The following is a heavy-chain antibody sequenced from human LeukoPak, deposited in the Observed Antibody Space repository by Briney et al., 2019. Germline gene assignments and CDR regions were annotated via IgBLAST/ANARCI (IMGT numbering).Heavy chain of an antibody. CDR2: ISGSGGST. CDR3: AKVEGEGTYYYDSSGSKEGDY. CDR1: GFTFSCYA. J-gene: IGHJ4*02. D-gene: IGHD3-22*01. V-gene: IGHV3-23*01. Sequence: GGSLRLSCAASGFTFSCYAMSWVRQAPGKGLEWVSAISGSGGSTYYADSVKGRFTISRDNSKNTLYLQMNSLRAEDTAVYYCAKVEGEGTYYYDSSGSKEGDYWGQGTLVTVSS.